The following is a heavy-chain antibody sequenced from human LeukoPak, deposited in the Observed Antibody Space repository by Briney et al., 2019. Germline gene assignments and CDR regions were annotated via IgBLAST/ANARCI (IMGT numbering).Heavy chain of an antibody. CDR2: IYYSGST. CDR3: ARDPGGVATMTFDY. D-gene: IGHD5-12*01. J-gene: IGHJ4*02. CDR1: GGSISSYY. V-gene: IGHV4-59*01. Sequence: SETLSLTCTVSGGSISSYYWSWIRQPPGKGLEWIGYIYYSGSTNYNPSLKSRVTISVDTSKNQFSLKLGSVTAADTAVYYCARDPGGVATMTFDYWGQGTLVTVSS.